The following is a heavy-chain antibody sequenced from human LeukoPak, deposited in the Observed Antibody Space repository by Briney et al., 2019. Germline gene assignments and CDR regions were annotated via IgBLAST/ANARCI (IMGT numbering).Heavy chain of an antibody. J-gene: IGHJ3*02. CDR2: INTDGSIT. CDR3: ASRWGDAFDI. Sequence: PGGSLRLSCAASGFTFSDYWIHWVRQAPGKGLVWVSRINTDGSITNYADSVKGRFTISRDNAKNSLYLQMNSLRAEDTAVYYCASRWGDAFDIWGQGTMVTVSS. V-gene: IGHV3-74*01. CDR1: GFTFSDYW. D-gene: IGHD3-16*01.